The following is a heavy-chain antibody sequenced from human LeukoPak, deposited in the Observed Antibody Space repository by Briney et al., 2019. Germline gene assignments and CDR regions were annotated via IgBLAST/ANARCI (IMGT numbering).Heavy chain of an antibody. CDR3: ARGLPPSTVLTGYYKH. Sequence: ASVKVSCKASGYTFTSYDINWVRQATGQGLEWMGWMNPNSGNTGYAQKFQGRVTMTRNTSISTAYMELSSLRSEDTAVYYCARGLPPSTVLTGYYKHWGQGTLVTVSS. CDR1: GYTFTSYD. D-gene: IGHD3-9*01. J-gene: IGHJ1*01. V-gene: IGHV1-8*01. CDR2: MNPNSGNT.